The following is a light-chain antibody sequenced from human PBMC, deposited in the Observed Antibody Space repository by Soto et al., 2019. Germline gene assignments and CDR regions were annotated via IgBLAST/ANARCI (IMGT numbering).Light chain of an antibody. Sequence: ETVMTQSPATLSVSPVERATLSCRASQSVSSGHLAWYQQKPGQAPRLLIYGVSSRATGIPDRFSGSGSGTDFALTISRLEPEDFAVYYCQQYGSSPWTFGQGTKVDIK. CDR2: GVS. V-gene: IGKV3-20*01. CDR3: QQYGSSPWT. CDR1: QSVSSGH. J-gene: IGKJ1*01.